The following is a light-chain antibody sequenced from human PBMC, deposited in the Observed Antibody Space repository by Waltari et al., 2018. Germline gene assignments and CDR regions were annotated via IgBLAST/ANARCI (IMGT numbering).Light chain of an antibody. V-gene: IGLV2-14*01. CDR1: SSDVGDYNY. CDR2: DVN. CDR3: SSYTRSSTFL. J-gene: IGLJ3*02. Sequence: QSALTQPASVSASPGQSISISCTETSSDVGDYNYVSWYQQHPGKAPNLIIYDVNNLPSGFSNRFPASNSGNTASLTISGLQPEDEADYYCSSYTRSSTFLFGGGTKLTVL.